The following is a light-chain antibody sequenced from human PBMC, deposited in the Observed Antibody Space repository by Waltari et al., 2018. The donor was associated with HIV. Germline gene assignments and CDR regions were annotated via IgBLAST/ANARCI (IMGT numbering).Light chain of an antibody. CDR3: QQYHDWPLT. CDR2: GAS. J-gene: IGKJ3*01. CDR1: ETISTN. Sequence: IVMTQSPATLSAFPGAEVTVSCRAGETISTNLVWYQIKPGQTPRLLIFGASTRATGVPLRFSGTGSGTEFTLTISGLQSDDAGVYHCQQYHDWPLTFGPGTKVEIK. V-gene: IGKV3D-15*01.